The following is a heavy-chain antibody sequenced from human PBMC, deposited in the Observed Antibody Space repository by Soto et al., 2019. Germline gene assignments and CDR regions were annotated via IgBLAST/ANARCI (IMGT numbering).Heavy chain of an antibody. Sequence: PRGSLRLSCAASGFTFSSYSMNWIRQAPGKGLEWVSYISSSSSTIYYADSVKARFTISRDNAKNSLYLQMNSLRDEDTAVYYCARDDVAGSYSAHYFDYWGQGTLVTSSS. J-gene: IGHJ4*01. CDR3: ARDDVAGSYSAHYFDY. CDR2: ISSSSSTI. D-gene: IGHD1-26*01. CDR1: GFTFSSYS. V-gene: IGHV3-48*02.